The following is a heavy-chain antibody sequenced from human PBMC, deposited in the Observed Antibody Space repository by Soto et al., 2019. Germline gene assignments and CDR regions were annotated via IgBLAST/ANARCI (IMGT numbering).Heavy chain of an antibody. V-gene: IGHV3-7*03. CDR2: IKQDESEI. J-gene: IGHJ4*02. Sequence: PGGSLRLSCAASGFSFSGYLTSWVRQAPGKGLEWVANIKQDESEIYYVDSVRGRFTISRDNAKNSLYLQMNSLRAEDTAVYYCAREGKSSGWYFDYWGQGSPVTVSS. D-gene: IGHD6-19*01. CDR1: GFSFSGYL. CDR3: AREGKSSGWYFDY.